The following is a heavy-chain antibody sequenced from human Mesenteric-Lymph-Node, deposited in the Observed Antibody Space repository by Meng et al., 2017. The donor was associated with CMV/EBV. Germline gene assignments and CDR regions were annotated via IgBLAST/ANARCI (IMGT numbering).Heavy chain of an antibody. CDR1: FSDYH. CDR2: SVSCGITV. J-gene: IGHJ4*02. V-gene: IGHV3-11*01. D-gene: IGHD3-16*01. Sequence: FSDYHMKWIRQSPGKGLEWVSYSVSCGITVDYADSVKGRFTVSRNNAKNSLFLKVSSSLRADDTAVYYCAKTPNSVWGWGNFVDYWGQGTLVTVSS. CDR3: AKTPNSVWGWGNFVDY.